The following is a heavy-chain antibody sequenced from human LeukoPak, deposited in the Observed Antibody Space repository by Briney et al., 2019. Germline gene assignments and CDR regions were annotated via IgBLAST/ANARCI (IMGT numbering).Heavy chain of an antibody. CDR3: ARASPVYYDILTGYGYPYTSGFDY. V-gene: IGHV3-53*04. J-gene: IGHJ4*02. D-gene: IGHD3-9*01. CDR2: IYSGGST. Sequence: GGSLRLSCAASGFTVSSNYMRWVRQAPGKGLEWVSVIYSGGSTYNADSVKGRFTISRHNSKNTLYLQMNSLRAEDTAVYYCARASPVYYDILTGYGYPYTSGFDYWGQGTLVTVSS. CDR1: GFTVSSNY.